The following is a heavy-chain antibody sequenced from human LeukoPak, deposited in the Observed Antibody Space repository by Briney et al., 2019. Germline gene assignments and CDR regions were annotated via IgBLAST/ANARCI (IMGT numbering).Heavy chain of an antibody. Sequence: GASVKVSCKASGYTFTSYDINWVRQATGQGLEWVGWMNPNSGNTGYAQKLQGRVTMTTDTSTSTAYMELRSLRSDDTAVYYCARVHDSSGYYYLGFDYWGQGTLVTVSS. J-gene: IGHJ4*02. D-gene: IGHD3-22*01. V-gene: IGHV1-8*02. CDR2: MNPNSGNT. CDR1: GYTFTSYD. CDR3: ARVHDSSGYYYLGFDY.